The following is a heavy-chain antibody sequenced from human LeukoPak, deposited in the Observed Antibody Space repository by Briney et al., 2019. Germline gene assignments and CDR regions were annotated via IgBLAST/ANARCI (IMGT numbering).Heavy chain of an antibody. D-gene: IGHD2-15*01. CDR1: GFTFSSYA. V-gene: IGHV3-64D*06. J-gene: IGHJ6*04. Sequence: GGSLRLSCSASGFTFSSYAMHWVRQAPGKGLEYVSAISSNGGSTYYADSVKGRFTISRDNSKNTLYIQMSSLRAEDTAVYYCVKDFYVVVDLMDVWGKGTTVTVSS. CDR3: VKDFYVVVDLMDV. CDR2: ISSNGGST.